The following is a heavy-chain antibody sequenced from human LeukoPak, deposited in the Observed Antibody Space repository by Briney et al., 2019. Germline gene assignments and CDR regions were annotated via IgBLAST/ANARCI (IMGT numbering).Heavy chain of an antibody. V-gene: IGHV4-4*07. J-gene: IGHJ4*02. Sequence: SETLSLTCTVSGGSISSYYWSWIRQPAGKGLEWIGRIYTSGSTNYNPSLKSRVTMSVDTSKNQFSLKLSSVTAADTAVYYCAREKNYDFWSGYYRPPYYFDYWGQGTLVTVSS. CDR3: AREKNYDFWSGYYRPPYYFDY. CDR2: IYTSGST. CDR1: GGSISSYY. D-gene: IGHD3-3*01.